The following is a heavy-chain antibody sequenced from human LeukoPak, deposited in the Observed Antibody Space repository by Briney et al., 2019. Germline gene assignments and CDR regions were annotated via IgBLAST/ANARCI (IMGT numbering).Heavy chain of an antibody. V-gene: IGHV4-59*01. D-gene: IGHD3-22*01. CDR3: AGAPRRYDSSGYEMNYYYYGMDV. CDR1: GGSISSYY. CDR2: IYYSGST. Sequence: PSETLSLTCTVSGGSISSYYWSWIRQPPGKGLEWIGYIYYSGSTNYNPSLKSRVTISVDTSKNQFSLKLSSVTAADTAVYSCAGAPRRYDSSGYEMNYYYYGMDVWGQGTTVTVSS. J-gene: IGHJ6*02.